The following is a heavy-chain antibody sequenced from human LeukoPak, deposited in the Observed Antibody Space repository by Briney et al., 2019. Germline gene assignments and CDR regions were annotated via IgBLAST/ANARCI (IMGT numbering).Heavy chain of an antibody. J-gene: IGHJ3*02. CDR1: GITFDDYA. Sequence: GGSLRLSCEASGITFDDYAMYWVRQAPGKGLEWVAGISWNSGKTGYADSVKGRFTVSRDNAKNSLFLQMNSLRIVDAALDYCVAGSGYSPADAFYIWGPGTRVTVSS. CDR3: VAGSGYSPADAFYI. D-gene: IGHD3-3*01. CDR2: ISWNSGKT. V-gene: IGHV3-9*01.